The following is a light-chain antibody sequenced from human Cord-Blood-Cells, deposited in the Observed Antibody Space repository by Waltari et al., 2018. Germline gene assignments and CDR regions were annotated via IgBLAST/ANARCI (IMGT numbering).Light chain of an antibody. CDR1: SSDVGGYNY. CDR3: SSYTSSSTYV. V-gene: IGLV2-14*03. CDR2: DVS. J-gene: IGLJ1*01. Sequence: QSALTQPASVYGSPGQSITISCTGTSSDVGGYNYVSRYQQHPGKAPKLMIYDVSNRPSGVANRFSGSKSGNTASLTISGLQAEDEADYYCSSYTSSSTYVFGTGTKVTVL.